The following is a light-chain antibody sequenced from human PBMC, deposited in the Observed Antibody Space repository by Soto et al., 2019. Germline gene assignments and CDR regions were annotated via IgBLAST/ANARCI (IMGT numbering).Light chain of an antibody. V-gene: IGKV3-20*01. J-gene: IGKJ1*01. CDR2: GAS. Sequence: EIVLTQSPATLSLSPGERATLSCRASQSVSSSHLAWYQQKPGQAPRLLISGASSRATGIPDRFTGSGSGTDFTLTISRLEPEDFAVYYCQQYGSSPRTCGQGTKGDIK. CDR3: QQYGSSPRT. CDR1: QSVSSSH.